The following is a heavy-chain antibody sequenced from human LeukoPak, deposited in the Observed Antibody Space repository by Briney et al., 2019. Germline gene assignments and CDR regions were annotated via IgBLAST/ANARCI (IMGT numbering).Heavy chain of an antibody. CDR1: GYTFTGYY. Sequence: ASVKVSCKASGYTFTGYYMHWVRQAPGQGLEWMGWINPNSGGTNYAQKFQGRVTMTRDTSISTAYMELSRPRSDDTAVYYCARTGLRLSWNYDTKGYYYYGMDVWGQGTTVTVSS. V-gene: IGHV1-2*02. J-gene: IGHJ6*02. D-gene: IGHD1-7*01. CDR2: INPNSGGT. CDR3: ARTGLRLSWNYDTKGYYYYGMDV.